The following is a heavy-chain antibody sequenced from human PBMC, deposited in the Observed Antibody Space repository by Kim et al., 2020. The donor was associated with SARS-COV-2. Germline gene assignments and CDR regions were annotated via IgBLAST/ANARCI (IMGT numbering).Heavy chain of an antibody. D-gene: IGHD3-10*01. CDR2: IYYSGST. V-gene: IGHV4-59*08. Sequence: SETLSLTCTVSGGSISSYYWSWIRQPPGKGLEWIGYIYYSGSTNYNPSLKSRVTISVDTSKNQFSLKLSSVTAADTAVYYCARLHMVRGVTGYYYYYGMDVWGQGTTVTVSS. J-gene: IGHJ6*02. CDR3: ARLHMVRGVTGYYYYYGMDV. CDR1: GGSISSYY.